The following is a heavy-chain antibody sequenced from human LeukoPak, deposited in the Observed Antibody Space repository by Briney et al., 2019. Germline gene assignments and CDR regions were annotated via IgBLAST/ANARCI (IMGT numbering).Heavy chain of an antibody. J-gene: IGHJ4*02. Sequence: ASVKVSCKASGATFSSYAISWVRQAPGQGLEWMGGIIPIFGTANYAQKFQGRVTITADESTSTAYMELSSLRSEDTAVYYCARVPGYSYDPTFAYWGQGTLVTVSS. CDR2: IIPIFGTA. CDR3: ARVPGYSYDPTFAY. CDR1: GATFSSYA. D-gene: IGHD5-18*01. V-gene: IGHV1-69*01.